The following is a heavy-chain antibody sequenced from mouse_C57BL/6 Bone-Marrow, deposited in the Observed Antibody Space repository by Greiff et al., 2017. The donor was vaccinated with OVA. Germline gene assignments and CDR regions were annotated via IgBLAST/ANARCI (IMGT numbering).Heavy chain of an antibody. CDR2: IYPGSGST. J-gene: IGHJ2*01. D-gene: IGHD1-1*01. CDR3: AREVTTVVATDY. V-gene: IGHV1-55*01. Sequence: QVQLQQPGAELVKPGASVKMSCKASGYTFTSYWITWVKQRPGQGLEWIGDIYPGSGSTNYNEKFKSKATLTVATDSSTAYMQLTSLTSEDSAVYYCAREVTTVVATDYWGQGTTLTVSS. CDR1: GYTFTSYW.